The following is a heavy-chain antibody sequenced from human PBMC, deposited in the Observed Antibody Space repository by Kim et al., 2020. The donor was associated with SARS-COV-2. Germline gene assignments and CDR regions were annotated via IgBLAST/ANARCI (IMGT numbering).Heavy chain of an antibody. CDR3: ARSMVRGVISYFDY. Sequence: SVKVSCKASGGTFSSYAISWVRQAPGQGLEWMGGIIPIFGTANYAQKFQGRVTITADESTSTAYMELSSLRSEDTAVYYCARSMVRGVISYFDYWGQGTLVTVSS. D-gene: IGHD3-10*01. J-gene: IGHJ4*02. CDR1: GGTFSSYA. V-gene: IGHV1-69*13. CDR2: IIPIFGTA.